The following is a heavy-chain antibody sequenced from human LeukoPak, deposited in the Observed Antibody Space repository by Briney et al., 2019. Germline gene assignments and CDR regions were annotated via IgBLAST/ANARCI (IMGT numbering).Heavy chain of an antibody. J-gene: IGHJ5*02. CDR1: GGSISSYY. V-gene: IGHV4-59*01. CDR2: IYYSGST. CDR3: ARVDSSSSPLDP. Sequence: SETLSLTCTVSGGSISSYYWSWIRQPPGKGLEWIGYIYYSGSTNYNPSLKSRVTISVDTYKNQFSLKLSSVTAADTAVYYCARVDSSSSPLDPWGQGTLVTVSS. D-gene: IGHD6-6*01.